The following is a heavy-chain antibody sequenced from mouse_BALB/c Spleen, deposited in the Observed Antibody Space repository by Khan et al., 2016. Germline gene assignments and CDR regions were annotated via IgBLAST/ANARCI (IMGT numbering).Heavy chain of an antibody. Sequence: EVQLVESGGGLVQPKGSLKLSCAASGFTFKTYAMNWVRQAPGKGLEWVARIRSKSNNYATYYADSVKDRFTISRDDSQSMLYLQMNNLKTEDTAMYYCVSYDWGAMDYWGQGTSVTVSS. CDR1: GFTFKTYA. D-gene: IGHD2-4*01. CDR3: VSYDWGAMDY. J-gene: IGHJ4*01. CDR2: IRSKSNNYAT. V-gene: IGHV10-1*02.